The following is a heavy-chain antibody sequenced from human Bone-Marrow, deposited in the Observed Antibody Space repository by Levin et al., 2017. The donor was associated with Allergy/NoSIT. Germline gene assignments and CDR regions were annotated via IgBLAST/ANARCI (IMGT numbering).Heavy chain of an antibody. Sequence: GESLKISCVGSGFTFSRYAMSWVRQAPGRGLEWVASVNNGGNAYYGDSVKGRFTVSRDNSRNTLDLQMNSLRDDDTAIYYCAKDHPSSGWPAFAYWGQGTRVSVSS. J-gene: IGHJ4*02. CDR1: GFTFSRYA. V-gene: IGHV3-23*01. CDR2: VNNGGNA. D-gene: IGHD6-19*01. CDR3: AKDHPSSGWPAFAY.